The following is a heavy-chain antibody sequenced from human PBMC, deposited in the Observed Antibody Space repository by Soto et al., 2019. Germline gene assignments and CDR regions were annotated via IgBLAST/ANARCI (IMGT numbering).Heavy chain of an antibody. CDR3: VKDIAAAGTREYFDY. D-gene: IGHD6-13*01. J-gene: IGHJ4*02. CDR2: ISSNGGST. Sequence: PGGSRRLSCAASGFTFSRYSMHWGRQAPGTGLEYVSAISSNGGSTDYADSVKGRFTISSDNSKNTLYLQMSSLRAEDTAVYYCVKDIAAAGTREYFDYWGQGTLVTVSS. V-gene: IGHV3-64D*06. CDR1: GFTFSRYS.